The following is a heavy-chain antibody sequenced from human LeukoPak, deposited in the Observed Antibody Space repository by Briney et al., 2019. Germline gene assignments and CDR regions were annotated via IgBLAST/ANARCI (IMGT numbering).Heavy chain of an antibody. CDR2: INHSGST. CDR1: GGSFSGYY. Sequence: PSETLSLTCAVYGGSFSGYYWSWIRQPPGKGLEWIGEINHSGSTNYNPSLKSRVTISVDTSKNQFSLKLSSVTAADTAVYYCARGKQGRSSLDYGGQGTLVTVSS. V-gene: IGHV4-34*01. D-gene: IGHD6-19*01. CDR3: ARGKQGRSSLDY. J-gene: IGHJ4*02.